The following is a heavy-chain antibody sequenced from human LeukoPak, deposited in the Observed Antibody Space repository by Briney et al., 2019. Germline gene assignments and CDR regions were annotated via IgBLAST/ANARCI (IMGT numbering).Heavy chain of an antibody. V-gene: IGHV3-23*01. D-gene: IGHD3-22*01. Sequence: PGGSPRLSCAASGFTFSNYALSWVRQAPGKGLEWVSSISASGGSTVYADSVKGRFTISRDNSKNTLYLQMNSLRAEDTAVYYCANRNYYAKSDYYSYYFDYWGQGTLVTVSS. CDR2: ISASGGST. CDR3: ANRNYYAKSDYYSYYFDY. CDR1: GFTFSNYA. J-gene: IGHJ4*02.